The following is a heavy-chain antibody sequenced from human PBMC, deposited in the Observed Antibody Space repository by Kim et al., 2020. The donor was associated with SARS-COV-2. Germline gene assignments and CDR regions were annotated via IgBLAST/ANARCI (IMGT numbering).Heavy chain of an antibody. D-gene: IGHD3-22*01. CDR1: GNTFTSFW. J-gene: IGHJ3*02. CDR3: ARHRAYYYDSSGYRVGESDAFDI. CDR2: IYPGDSDT. Sequence: GESLKISCKGSGNTFTSFWIGWVRQMPGKGLEWMGIIYPGDSDTRYSPSFQGQVTISADKSISTAYLQWSSLKASDTAMYYCARHRAYYYDSSGYRVGESDAFDIWGQGTMVTVSS. V-gene: IGHV5-51*01.